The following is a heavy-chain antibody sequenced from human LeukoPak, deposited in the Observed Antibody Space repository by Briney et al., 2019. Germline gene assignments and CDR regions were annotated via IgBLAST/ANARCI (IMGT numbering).Heavy chain of an antibody. CDR2: INHSGST. Sequence: SETLSLTCAVYGGSFSGYYWSWIRQPPGKGLEWIGEINHSGSTNYNPSLKSRVTISVDTSKNQFSLKLSSVTAADTAVYYCARGVLSLTTVTTSAGDYWGQGTLVTVSS. J-gene: IGHJ4*02. CDR1: GGSFSGYY. CDR3: ARGVLSLTTVTTSAGDY. V-gene: IGHV4-34*01. D-gene: IGHD4-17*01.